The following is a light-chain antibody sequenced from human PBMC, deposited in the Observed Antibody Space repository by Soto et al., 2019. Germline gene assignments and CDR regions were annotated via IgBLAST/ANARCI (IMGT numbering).Light chain of an antibody. CDR1: QSIGNW. J-gene: IGKJ4*01. CDR2: DAS. CDR3: QQYDNRLT. Sequence: DVQLTQAPSTLSASVGDRVSITCRASQSIGNWLAWYQQKPGKAPNLLIYDASTLENGVPSRFSGSASGTDFTLTISSLQPEDIATYYCQQYDNRLTFGGGTKVDIK. V-gene: IGKV1-5*01.